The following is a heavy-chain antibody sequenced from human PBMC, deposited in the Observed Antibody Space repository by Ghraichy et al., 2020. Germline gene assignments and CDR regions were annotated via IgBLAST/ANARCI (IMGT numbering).Heavy chain of an antibody. J-gene: IGHJ4*02. D-gene: IGHD3-10*01. CDR3: ARARRYYGSGSSHPYYFDY. Sequence: SETLSLTCAVYGGSFSGYYWSWIRQPPGKGLEWIGEINHSGSTNYNPSLKSRVTISVDTSKNQFSLKLSSVTAADTAVYYCARARRYYGSGSSHPYYFDYWGQGTLVTVSS. CDR2: INHSGST. CDR1: GGSFSGYY. V-gene: IGHV4-34*01.